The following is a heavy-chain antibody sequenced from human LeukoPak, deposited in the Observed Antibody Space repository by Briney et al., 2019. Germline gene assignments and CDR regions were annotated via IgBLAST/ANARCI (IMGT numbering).Heavy chain of an antibody. J-gene: IGHJ6*03. CDR3: ARVRCSGGSCPYYYYYYYMDV. CDR1: GDSISSSTYY. V-gene: IGHV4-39*07. CDR2: LSYSGST. Sequence: SETLSLTCTVSGDSISSSTYYWGWIRQPPGKGLEWIGTLSYSGSTYYNPSLKSRVTISVDTSKNQFSLKLRFVTAADTAVYYCARVRCSGGSCPYYYYYYYMDVWGKGTTVTVSS. D-gene: IGHD2-15*01.